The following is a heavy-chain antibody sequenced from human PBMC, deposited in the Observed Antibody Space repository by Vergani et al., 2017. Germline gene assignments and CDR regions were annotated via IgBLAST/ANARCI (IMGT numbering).Heavy chain of an antibody. CDR1: GFTFSTYG. D-gene: IGHD3-3*01. J-gene: IGHJ5*02. CDR2: IWYDGSKK. V-gene: IGHV3-33*01. Sequence: QVQLVESGGGVVQPGRSLRLSCAASGFTFSTYGMHWVRQAPGKGLEWVAVIWYDGSKKYYGDSVKGRFTISRDNSKNTLYLQMNSLSAEVTAVYYCARDGDFWSAYFSSTNWFDPWGQGTMVTVSS. CDR3: ARDGDFWSAYFSSTNWFDP.